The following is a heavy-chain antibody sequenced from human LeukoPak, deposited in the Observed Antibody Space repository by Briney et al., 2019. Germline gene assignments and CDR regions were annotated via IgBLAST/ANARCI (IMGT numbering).Heavy chain of an antibody. V-gene: IGHV3-13*01. CDR1: GFNFSKND. CDR3: AKALDYNGLRGEGGSFDC. J-gene: IGHJ4*02. Sequence: GGSLRLSCVASGFNFSKNDMHWVRQTTERRLEWVSAIGVSGDTYYADPVKGRFTISRENGKNSVYLQMNSLRAGDTAVYFCAKALDYNGLRGEGGSFDCWGQGALVTVSS. D-gene: IGHD4-11*01. CDR2: IGVSGDT.